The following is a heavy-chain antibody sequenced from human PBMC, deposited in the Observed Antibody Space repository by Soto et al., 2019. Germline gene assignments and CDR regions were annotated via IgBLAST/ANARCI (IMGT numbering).Heavy chain of an antibody. CDR2: IFSNDEK. CDR1: GVSLSNARMG. V-gene: IGHV2-26*01. D-gene: IGHD6-13*01. CDR3: ARIATDVSAAGSVLDY. Sequence: QVTLKESGPVLVKPTETLTLTCTVSGVSLSNARMGVSWIRQPPGKALEWLAHIFSNDEKSYSTSLKSRLTNSKDTSNSQVVLTMTNMDPVDTATYYCARIATDVSAAGSVLDYWGQGTLVTVSS. J-gene: IGHJ4*02.